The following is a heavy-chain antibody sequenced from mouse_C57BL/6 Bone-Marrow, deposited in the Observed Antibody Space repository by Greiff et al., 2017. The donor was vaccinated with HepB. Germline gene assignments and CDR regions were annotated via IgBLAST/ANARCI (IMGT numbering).Heavy chain of an antibody. Sequence: VKVEESGPGLVAPSQSLSITCTVSGFSLTSYGVDWVRQSPGKGLEWLGVIWGVGSTNYNSALKSRLSISKDNSKSQVFLKMNSLQTDDTAMYYCARNYGSSPYYARDYWGQGTSVPVSS. CDR3: ARNYGSSPYYARDY. CDR2: IWGVGST. D-gene: IGHD1-1*01. CDR1: GFSLTSYG. V-gene: IGHV2-6*01. J-gene: IGHJ4*01.